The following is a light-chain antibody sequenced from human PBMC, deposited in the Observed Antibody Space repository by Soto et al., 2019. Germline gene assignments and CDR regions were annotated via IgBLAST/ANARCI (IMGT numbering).Light chain of an antibody. CDR2: KAS. Sequence: DIQMTQSPSTLSASVGDRVTITCRASQSISSWLAWYQQKPGKAPELLIYKASSLESGVPSKFSDSGYVTEFTLTISSLQPYDFATYYVQLYNTYSALTFGGGTKVETK. V-gene: IGKV1-5*03. CDR3: QLYNTYSALT. J-gene: IGKJ4*01. CDR1: QSISSW.